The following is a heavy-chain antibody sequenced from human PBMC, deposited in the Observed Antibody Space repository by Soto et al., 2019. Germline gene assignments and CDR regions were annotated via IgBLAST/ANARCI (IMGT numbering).Heavy chain of an antibody. V-gene: IGHV3-15*01. CDR3: TTDPSGSTLPSGDFDY. CDR2: IKSKTDGGKT. J-gene: IGHJ4*02. Sequence: GSLRLSCAASGXTFSNACMSWVRQAPGKGLEWVGRIKSKTDGGKTDYAAPVKGRFTISRDDSKNTLYLQMNSLKTEDTAVYYCTTDPSGSTLPSGDFDYWGQGTLGTVSS. CDR1: GXTFSNAC. D-gene: IGHD1-26*01.